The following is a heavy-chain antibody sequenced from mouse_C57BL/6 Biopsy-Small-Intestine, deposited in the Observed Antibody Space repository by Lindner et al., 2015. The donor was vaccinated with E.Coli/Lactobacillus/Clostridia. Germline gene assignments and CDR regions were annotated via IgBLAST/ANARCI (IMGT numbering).Heavy chain of an antibody. Sequence: RSSGYYFHPATIFIWVRQAPGQGLEWMGWINPNNGGTNSAQKFLGRVTMTRDTSISTAYMEVSRLRSDDTAVFYCARSLSDFWSGYKSAFDIWGQGTMVSVSS. J-gene: IGHJ3*01. CDR2: INPNNGGT. D-gene: IGHD1-3*01. V-gene: IGHV1-18*01. CDR3: ARSLSDFWSGYKSAFDI. CDR1: GYYFHPAT.